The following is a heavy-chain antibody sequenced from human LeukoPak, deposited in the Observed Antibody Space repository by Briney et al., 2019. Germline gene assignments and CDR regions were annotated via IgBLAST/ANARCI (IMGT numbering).Heavy chain of an antibody. CDR1: GFIFSSDS. V-gene: IGHV3-21*01. CDR3: AKDIVGGGDDY. J-gene: IGHJ4*02. D-gene: IGHD2-21*02. CDR2: ISSSSTYI. Sequence: GGSLRLSCAASGFIFSSDSMNWVRQAPGKGLEWVSSISSSSTYIYYADSVKGRFTISRDNAKNSVYLQMNSLRVEDTAIYYCAKDIVGGGDDYWGQGTLVIVSS.